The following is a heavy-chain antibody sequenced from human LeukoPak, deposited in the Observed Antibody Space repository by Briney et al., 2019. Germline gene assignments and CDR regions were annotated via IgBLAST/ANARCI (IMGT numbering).Heavy chain of an antibody. Sequence: PGRSLRLSCAASGFTFDDYAMHWVRQAPGKGLEWVSGISWNSGSIGYADSVKGRFTISRDNAKTSPYLQMNSLRAEDTALYYCAKVWARLVGGGGLNDWGQGTLVTVSS. CDR2: ISWNSGSI. CDR3: AKVWARLVGGGGLND. D-gene: IGHD3-16*01. J-gene: IGHJ4*02. V-gene: IGHV3-9*01. CDR1: GFTFDDYA.